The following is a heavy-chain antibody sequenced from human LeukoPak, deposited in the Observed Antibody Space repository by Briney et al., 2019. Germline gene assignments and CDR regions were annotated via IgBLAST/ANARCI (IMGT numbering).Heavy chain of an antibody. CDR1: GFTFSSYS. CDR2: ISSSSSYI. D-gene: IGHD6-6*01. J-gene: IGHJ4*02. Sequence: GGSLRLSCAASGFTFSSYSMNWVRQAPGKGLEWVSSISSSSSYIYYADSVKVRFTISRDNAKNSLYLQMHSLRAEDTAVYYCARVHSSSGDYWGQGTLVTVSS. V-gene: IGHV3-21*01. CDR3: ARVHSSSGDY.